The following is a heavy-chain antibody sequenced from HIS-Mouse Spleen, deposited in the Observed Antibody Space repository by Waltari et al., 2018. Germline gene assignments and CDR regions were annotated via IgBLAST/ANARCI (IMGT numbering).Heavy chain of an antibody. V-gene: IGHV3-30*18. CDR1: GFNFSSYG. J-gene: IGHJ4*02. D-gene: IGHD6-19*01. CDR2: ISYDGSNK. CDR3: AKASSGWLDY. Sequence: QVQLVESGGGVVQPGRSLRLHCAASGFNFSSYGMHWVRQAPGKGLEWVAVISYDGSNKYYADSVKGRFSISRDNSKNTLYLQMNSLRAEDTAVYYCAKASSGWLDYWGQGTLVTVSS.